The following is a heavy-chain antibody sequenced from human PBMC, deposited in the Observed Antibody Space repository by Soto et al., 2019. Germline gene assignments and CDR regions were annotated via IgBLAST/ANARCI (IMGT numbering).Heavy chain of an antibody. J-gene: IGHJ6*02. CDR2: MNPNSGNT. V-gene: IGHV1-8*02. D-gene: IGHD6-13*01. Sequence: GASVKVSCKATGYTFTSYDINCVRQATGQGLEWMGWMNPNSGNTGYAQKFQGRVTMTRNTSISTAYMELSSLRSEDTAVYYCARSSSSSSWYYYYYYGMDVWGQGTTVTVSS. CDR1: GYTFTSYD. CDR3: ARSSSSSSWYYYYYYGMDV.